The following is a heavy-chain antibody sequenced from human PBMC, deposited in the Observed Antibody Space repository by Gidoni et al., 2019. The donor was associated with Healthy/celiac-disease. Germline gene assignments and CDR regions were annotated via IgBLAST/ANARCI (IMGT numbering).Heavy chain of an antibody. CDR3: ARRPRYCGGDCYYFDY. J-gene: IGHJ4*02. D-gene: IGHD2-21*01. V-gene: IGHV4-59*08. CDR2: IYYSGST. Sequence: QVQLQESGPGLVKPSETLSLTCTVSGGSISSYYWSWIRQPPGKGLEWIGYIYYSGSTNYHHSLKSRVTISVDTSKNQFSLKLSSVTAADTAVYYCARRPRYCGGDCYYFDYWGQGTLVTVSS. CDR1: GGSISSYY.